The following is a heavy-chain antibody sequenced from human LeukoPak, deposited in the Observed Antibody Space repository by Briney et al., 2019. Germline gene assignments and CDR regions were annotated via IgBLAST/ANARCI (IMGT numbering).Heavy chain of an antibody. J-gene: IGHJ5*02. CDR2: INHSGST. CDR1: GESFSGYY. V-gene: IGHV4-34*01. Sequence: PSETLSLTCAVYGESFSGYYWSWIRQPPGKGLEWIGEINHSGSTNYNPSLKSRVTISVDTSKNQFSLKLSSVTAADTAVYYCARGGGAVAGTSWFDPWGQGTLVTVPS. CDR3: ARGGGAVAGTSWFDP. D-gene: IGHD6-19*01.